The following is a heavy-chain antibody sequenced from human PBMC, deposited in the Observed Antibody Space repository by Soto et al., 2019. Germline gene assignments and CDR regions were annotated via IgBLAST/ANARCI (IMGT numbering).Heavy chain of an antibody. Sequence: PGGSLRLSCAASGFTFSDYYMSWIRQAPGKGLEWVSYISSRSSTIFYADSVKGRFTISRDNVKNSLYLQMNSLRAEDTAVYYCARDSGYSYGPLDYWGQGTLVTVSS. CDR2: ISSRSSTI. V-gene: IGHV3-11*04. CDR1: GFTFSDYY. D-gene: IGHD5-18*01. CDR3: ARDSGYSYGPLDY. J-gene: IGHJ4*02.